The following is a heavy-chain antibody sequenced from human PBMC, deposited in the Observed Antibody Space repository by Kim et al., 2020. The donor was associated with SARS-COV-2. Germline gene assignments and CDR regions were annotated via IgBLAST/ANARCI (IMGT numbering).Heavy chain of an antibody. Sequence: TYAGVVEGRFTVSSDNAKDTLYLQMDSLTVEDTAIYYCARAAITGASFFANWGQGILVTVSS. J-gene: IGHJ4*02. CDR3: ARAAITGASFFAN. V-gene: IGHV3-74*03. D-gene: IGHD1-26*01.